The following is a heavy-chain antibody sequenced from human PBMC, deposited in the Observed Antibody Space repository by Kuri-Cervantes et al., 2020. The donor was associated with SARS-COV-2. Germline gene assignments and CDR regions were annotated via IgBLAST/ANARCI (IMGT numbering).Heavy chain of an antibody. Sequence: SETLSLTCTFYGESFSGYYWNWIRQSPGKGLEWIGEVNHRGSTNYNPSLKSRVTISVDTSSKQFSLHLSSVTAAGTAVYYCARGLYTITIFGVVITPPDYWGQGTLVTVSS. CDR1: GESFSGYY. V-gene: IGHV4-34*01. CDR3: ARGLYTITIFGVVITPPDY. J-gene: IGHJ4*02. D-gene: IGHD3-3*01. CDR2: VNHRGST.